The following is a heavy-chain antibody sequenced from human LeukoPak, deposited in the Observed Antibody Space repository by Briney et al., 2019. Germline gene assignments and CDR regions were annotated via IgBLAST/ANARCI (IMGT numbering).Heavy chain of an antibody. D-gene: IGHD5-12*01. CDR1: GYTFTGYY. Sequence: ASVTVSCKASGYTFTGYYMHWVRQAPGQGLEGMGWINPNSGGTNYAQKFQGRVTMTRDTSISTAYMELSRLRSDDTAVYYCEVATTTNLWGQGTLVTVPS. J-gene: IGHJ4*02. V-gene: IGHV1-2*02. CDR3: EVATTTNL. CDR2: INPNSGGT.